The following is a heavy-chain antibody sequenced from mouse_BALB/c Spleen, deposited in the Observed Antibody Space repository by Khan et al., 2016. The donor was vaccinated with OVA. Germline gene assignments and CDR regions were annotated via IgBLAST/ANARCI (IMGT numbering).Heavy chain of an antibody. CDR1: GYTFTDYV. V-gene: IGHV1-77*01. CDR2: IYPGSGST. J-gene: IGHJ3*01. Sequence: QVQLKQSGPELVKPGASVKMSCKVSGYTFTDYVITWVKQRTGQGLEWIGEIYPGSGSTYYNEKFKGKATLTADKSSNTVNMQLSSLTSEDSAVYFCARSYDGVWFAYWGQGTLVTVSA. CDR3: ARSYDGVWFAY. D-gene: IGHD1-1*01.